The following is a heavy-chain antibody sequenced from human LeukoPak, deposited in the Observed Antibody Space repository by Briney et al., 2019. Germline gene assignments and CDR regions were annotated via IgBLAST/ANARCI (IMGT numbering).Heavy chain of an antibody. CDR2: ISSSGSDI. D-gene: IGHD3-10*01. Sequence: PGGSLRLSCAASGFTFSDYYMSWIRQAPGKGLEWVSHISSSGSDINYADSVKGRFTISRDNAKNSLYLQMNSLRAEDTAVYYCAREKDRYYYGSGSYYEQGFDYWGQGTLVTVSS. V-gene: IGHV3-11*06. CDR1: GFTFSDYY. J-gene: IGHJ4*02. CDR3: AREKDRYYYGSGSYYEQGFDY.